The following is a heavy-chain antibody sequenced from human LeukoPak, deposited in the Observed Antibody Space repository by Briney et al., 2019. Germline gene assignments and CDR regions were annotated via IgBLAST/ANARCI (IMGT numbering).Heavy chain of an antibody. J-gene: IGHJ4*02. CDR1: GFTFRNNW. Sequence: PGGSLRLSCAASGFTFRNNWMTWVRQPPGKGLEWIGEIKHSGSANYNPSLKSRVTLSIDKSKNQFSLNLNSVTAADTAVYYCARARRDSGYYKVDYWGQGTLVTVSS. CDR3: ARARRDSGYYKVDY. CDR2: IKHSGSA. D-gene: IGHD3-3*01. V-gene: IGHV4-4*02.